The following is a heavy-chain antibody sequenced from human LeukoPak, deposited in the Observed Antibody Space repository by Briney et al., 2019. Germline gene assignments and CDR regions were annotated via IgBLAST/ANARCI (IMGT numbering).Heavy chain of an antibody. CDR1: GGSISSSDYY. D-gene: IGHD5-18*01. V-gene: IGHV4-39*01. CDR3: ARYPTAMVSFDY. J-gene: IGHJ4*02. Sequence: SETLSLTCTVSGGSISSSDYYWGWIRQPPGKGLEWIGSIYYSGNTYYNPSLKSRVTISVDTSKNQFSLRLSCVTAADTAVYYCARYPTAMVSFDYWGQGTLVTVSS. CDR2: IYYSGNT.